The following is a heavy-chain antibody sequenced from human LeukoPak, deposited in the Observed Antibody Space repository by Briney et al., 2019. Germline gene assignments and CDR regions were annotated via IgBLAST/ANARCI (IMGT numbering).Heavy chain of an antibody. J-gene: IGHJ4*02. CDR2: MNPNSGNT. CDR3: AREQHGSESWGFDY. D-gene: IGHD3-10*01. Sequence: ASVTVSCTASGYTFTSYDINWVRQATGQGLEWMGWMNPNSGNTGYAQKFQGRVTMTRNTSISTAYMELSSLRSEDTAVYYCAREQHGSESWGFDYWGQGTLVTVSS. CDR1: GYTFTSYD. V-gene: IGHV1-8*01.